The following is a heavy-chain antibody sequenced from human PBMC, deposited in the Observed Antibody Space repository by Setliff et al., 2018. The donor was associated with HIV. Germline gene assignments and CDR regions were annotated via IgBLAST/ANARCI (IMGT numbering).Heavy chain of an antibody. CDR3: AKDRAPGNPPLQWLGD. J-gene: IGHJ4*02. CDR1: GFTFSYYT. CDR2: IWYDGSNK. D-gene: IGHD6-19*01. V-gene: IGHV3-30*02. Sequence: GGSLKLSCAASGFTFSYYTMHWVRQAPGKGLEWVAVIWYDGSNKYYADSVKGRFTISRGNSKDTLYLQMNSLRGEDTAVYYCAKDRAPGNPPLQWLGDWGQGTLVTVSS.